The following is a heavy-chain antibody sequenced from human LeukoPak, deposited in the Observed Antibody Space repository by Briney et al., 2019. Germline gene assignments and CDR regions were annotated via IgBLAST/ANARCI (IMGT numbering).Heavy chain of an antibody. Sequence: ASVKVSCKASGGTFSSYAISWVRQAPGQGLEWMGGIIPTFGTANYAQKFQGRVTITADESTSTAYMELSSLRSEDTAVYYCARGPSDYYYDSSGYHDYWGQGTLVTVSS. CDR1: GGTFSSYA. CDR2: IIPTFGTA. CDR3: ARGPSDYYYDSSGYHDY. D-gene: IGHD3-22*01. V-gene: IGHV1-69*13. J-gene: IGHJ4*02.